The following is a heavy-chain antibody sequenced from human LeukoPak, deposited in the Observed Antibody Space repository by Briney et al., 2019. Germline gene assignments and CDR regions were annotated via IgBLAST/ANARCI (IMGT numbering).Heavy chain of an antibody. D-gene: IGHD6-6*01. Sequence: SETLSLTCAVYGGSFSGYYWSWIRQPPGKGLEWIGEINHSGSTNYNPSLKSRVTISVDTSKNQFSLKLSSVTAADTAVYYCARHRGGSSVSSYFDYWGQGTLVTVSS. J-gene: IGHJ4*02. CDR1: GGSFSGYY. CDR3: ARHRGGSSVSSYFDY. CDR2: INHSGST. V-gene: IGHV4-34*01.